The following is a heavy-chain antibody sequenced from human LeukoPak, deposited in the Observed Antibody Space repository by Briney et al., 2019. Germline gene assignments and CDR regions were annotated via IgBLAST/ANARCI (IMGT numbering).Heavy chain of an antibody. CDR1: GFTFSSYS. CDR3: ARFPFDFWSGYYHFDY. V-gene: IGHV3-21*01. J-gene: IGHJ4*02. Sequence: GGSLRLSCAASGFTFSSYSINWVRQAPGKGLEWVSSISSSSSYIYYADSVKGRFTISRDNAKNSLYLQMNSLRAEDTAVYYCARFPFDFWSGYYHFDYWGQGTLVTVSS. D-gene: IGHD3-3*01. CDR2: ISSSSSYI.